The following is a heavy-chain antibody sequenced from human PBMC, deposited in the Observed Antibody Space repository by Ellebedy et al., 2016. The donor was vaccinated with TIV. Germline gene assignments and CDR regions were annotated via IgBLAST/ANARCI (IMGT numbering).Heavy chain of an antibody. D-gene: IGHD4-11*01. CDR3: ATNRDYKFGF. V-gene: IGHV3-74*01. Sequence: GESLKISCAASGFTFSSYWMHSVRQAPGKGLVWDSRINIDGSTTTYADSMKGRFTIARDNSKNTLYLQMNSLRAEDTAVYYCATNRDYKFGFWGQGTLVTVSS. CDR2: INIDGSTT. CDR1: GFTFSSYW. J-gene: IGHJ4*02.